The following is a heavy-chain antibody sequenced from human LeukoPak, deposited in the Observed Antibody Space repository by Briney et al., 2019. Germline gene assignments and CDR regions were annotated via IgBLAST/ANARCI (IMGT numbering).Heavy chain of an antibody. V-gene: IGHV4-61*02. J-gene: IGHJ3*02. Sequence: SETLSLTCTVSGGSISSGSYYWSWIRQPAGKGLEWIGRIYTSGSTNYNPSLKSRVTISVDTSKNQSSLKLSSVTAADTAVYYCARGPIVGAMANAFDIWGQGTMVTVSS. CDR2: IYTSGST. CDR3: ARGPIVGAMANAFDI. D-gene: IGHD1-26*01. CDR1: GGSISSGSYY.